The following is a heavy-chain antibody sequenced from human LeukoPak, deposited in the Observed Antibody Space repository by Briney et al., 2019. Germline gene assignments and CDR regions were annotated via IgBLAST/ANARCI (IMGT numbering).Heavy chain of an antibody. CDR2: INNSGST. CDR1: GGSCSGYY. V-gene: IGHV4-34*01. D-gene: IGHD5-12*01. J-gene: IGHJ3*02. CDR3: ARGTVYSGYDRLGPPHAFDI. Sequence: KPSGTLSLTCAVYGGSCSGYYWSWIRQPPGKGREGIGEINNSGSTNYNPSLKRRVTISVDTSKNQFSLQLSSVTAADTAVYYCARGTVYSGYDRLGPPHAFDIWGQGTMVTVSS.